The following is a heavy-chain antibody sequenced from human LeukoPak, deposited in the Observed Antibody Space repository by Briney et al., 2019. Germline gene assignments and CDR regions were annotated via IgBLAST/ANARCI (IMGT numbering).Heavy chain of an antibody. J-gene: IGHJ4*02. Sequence: GGSLRLSCAASGFTFSSYEMNSVRQAPGKGLEWVSYISRSGSTIYYADSVKGRFTISRANAKNSLYLQMNSLRAEDTAVYYCARLRLSSGWYAEADYWGQGTLVTVSS. D-gene: IGHD6-19*01. CDR1: GFTFSSYE. V-gene: IGHV3-48*03. CDR3: ARLRLSSGWYAEADY. CDR2: ISRSGSTI.